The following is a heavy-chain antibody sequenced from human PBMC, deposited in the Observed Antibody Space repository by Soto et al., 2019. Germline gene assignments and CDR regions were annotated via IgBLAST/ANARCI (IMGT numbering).Heavy chain of an antibody. J-gene: IGHJ5*02. Sequence: QVQLVQSGAEVKKPGSSVKVSCKASGGTFSSYAISWVRQAPGQGLEWMGGIIPIFGTANYAQKFQGRVTVAGDESTSTADMELSSLRSEDTAVYYCARDGTTVEGEESWFDPWGQGTLVTVSS. CDR1: GGTFSSYA. V-gene: IGHV1-69*12. CDR2: IIPIFGTA. D-gene: IGHD4-17*01. CDR3: ARDGTTVEGEESWFDP.